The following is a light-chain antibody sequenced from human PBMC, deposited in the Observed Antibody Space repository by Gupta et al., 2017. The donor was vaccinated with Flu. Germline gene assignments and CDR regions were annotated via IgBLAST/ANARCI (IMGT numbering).Light chain of an antibody. J-gene: IGLJ3*02. V-gene: IGLV1-47*01. CDR2: KNN. CDR3: AAWDDRLNAWT. Sequence: VLTQPPSASGTPGRTVAMSCSGNLSNIGSNFVYWYQQLPGTAPRLIIFKNNQRPSGVPGRFSGSKSDTSASLAISGLRSEDEADYFCAAWDDRLNAWTFGGGTKLTVL. CDR1: LSNIGSNF.